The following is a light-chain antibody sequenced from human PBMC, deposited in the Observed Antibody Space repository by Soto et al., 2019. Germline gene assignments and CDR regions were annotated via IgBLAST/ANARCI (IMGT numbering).Light chain of an antibody. CDR3: QQYYSTPWA. V-gene: IGKV4-1*01. CDR2: WAS. CDR1: QSVLYRSNNKNY. Sequence: DIVMTQSPDSLAVSLGERATINCKSSQSVLYRSNNKNYLAWYHQKPGQPPKLLIYWASTRESGVPDRFSGSGSGTDFTLTISSLQAEDVAVYYCQQYYSTPWAFGQGTKVEIK. J-gene: IGKJ1*01.